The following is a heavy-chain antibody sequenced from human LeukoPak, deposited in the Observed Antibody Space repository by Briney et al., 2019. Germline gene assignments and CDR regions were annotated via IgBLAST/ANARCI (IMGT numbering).Heavy chain of an antibody. CDR3: AKDRSVDIVATIGGGGAFDI. CDR1: GFTFSSYA. J-gene: IGHJ3*02. Sequence: GGSLRLSCAASGFTFSSYAMSWVRQAPGKGLEWVSAISGSGGSTYYADSVKGRFTISRDNSKNTLYLQINSLRAEATAVYYCAKDRSVDIVATIGGGGAFDIWGQGTMVTVSS. V-gene: IGHV3-23*01. D-gene: IGHD5-12*01. CDR2: ISGSGGST.